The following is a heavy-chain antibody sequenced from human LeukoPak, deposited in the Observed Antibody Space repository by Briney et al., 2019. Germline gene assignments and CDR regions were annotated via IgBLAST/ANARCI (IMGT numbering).Heavy chain of an antibody. Sequence: GASVKVSCKASGYTFTSYYMHWVRQAPGQGLEWMGIINPSGGSTSYAQKFQGRVTMTRDTSTSTVYMELSSLRSEDTAVYYCARAPPYYYDSSGSYWYFDLWGRGTLVTVSS. V-gene: IGHV1-46*01. J-gene: IGHJ2*01. CDR1: GYTFTSYY. CDR2: INPSGGST. D-gene: IGHD3-22*01. CDR3: ARAPPYYYDSSGSYWYFDL.